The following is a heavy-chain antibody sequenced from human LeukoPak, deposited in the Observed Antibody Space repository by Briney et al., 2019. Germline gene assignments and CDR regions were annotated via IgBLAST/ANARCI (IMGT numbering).Heavy chain of an antibody. J-gene: IGHJ3*02. CDR1: GYTFTGYY. V-gene: IGHV1-2*02. CDR3: AREGEEYYGSGTFTFDI. D-gene: IGHD3-10*01. Sequence: ASVKVSCKASGYTFTGYYMHWVRQAPGQGLEWMGWINPNSGGTNYAQKFQGRVTMTRDTSISTAYMELSRLRSDDTAVYYCAREGEEYYGSGTFTFDIWGQGTMVTVSS. CDR2: INPNSGGT.